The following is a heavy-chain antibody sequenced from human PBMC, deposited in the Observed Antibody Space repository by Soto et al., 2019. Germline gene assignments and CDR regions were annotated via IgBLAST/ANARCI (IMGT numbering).Heavy chain of an antibody. J-gene: IGHJ4*02. Sequence: PGGSLRLSCAASGFTFSSYAMHWVRQAPGKGLEWVAVISYDGSNKYYADSVKGRFTISRDNSKNTLYLQMNSLRAEDTAVYYCARDPLITMIVVVTWFDYWGQGTLVTVSS. D-gene: IGHD3-22*01. V-gene: IGHV3-30-3*01. CDR1: GFTFSSYA. CDR3: ARDPLITMIVVVTWFDY. CDR2: ISYDGSNK.